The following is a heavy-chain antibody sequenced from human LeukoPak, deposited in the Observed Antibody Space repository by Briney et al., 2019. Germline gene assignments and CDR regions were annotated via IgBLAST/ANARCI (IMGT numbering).Heavy chain of an antibody. V-gene: IGHV3-30*02. Sequence: GGSLRLSCAASGFTFSSYGMHWVRQAPGKGLEWVAFIRYDGSNKYYADSVKGRFTISRDNSKNTLYLQMNSLRAEDTAVYYCAKDQLELSGSWYFDYWGQGTLVTVSS. CDR2: IRYDGSNK. D-gene: IGHD6-13*01. J-gene: IGHJ4*02. CDR3: AKDQLELSGSWYFDY. CDR1: GFTFSSYG.